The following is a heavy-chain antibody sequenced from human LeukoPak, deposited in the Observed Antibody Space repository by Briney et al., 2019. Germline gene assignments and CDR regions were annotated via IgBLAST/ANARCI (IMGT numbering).Heavy chain of an antibody. D-gene: IGHD2-15*01. Sequence: PSETLSLTCTVSGYSISSGYYWGWIRQPPGQGLEWIGSIYHSGSTYYNPSLKSRVTISVDTSKNQFSLKLSSVTAADTAVYYCARQGRSDYFDYWGQGTLVTVSS. CDR2: IYHSGST. V-gene: IGHV4-38-2*02. CDR3: ARQGRSDYFDY. J-gene: IGHJ4*02. CDR1: GYSISSGYY.